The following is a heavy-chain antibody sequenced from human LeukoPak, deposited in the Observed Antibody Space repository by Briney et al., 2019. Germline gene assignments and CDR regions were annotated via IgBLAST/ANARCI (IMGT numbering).Heavy chain of an antibody. CDR1: GYTFTGYY. CDR3: ASTSVTTLYYYYYYYMDV. V-gene: IGHV1-2*02. D-gene: IGHD4-17*01. CDR2: INPNSGGT. Sequence: ASVKVSCKASGYTFTGYYMHWVRQAPGQGLEWMGLINPNSGGTNYAQKFQGRVTMTRDTSISTAYMELSRLRSDDTAVYYCASTSVTTLYYYYYYYMDVWGKGTTVTVSS. J-gene: IGHJ6*03.